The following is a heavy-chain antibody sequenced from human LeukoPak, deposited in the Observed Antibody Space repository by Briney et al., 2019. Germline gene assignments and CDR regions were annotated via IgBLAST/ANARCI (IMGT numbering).Heavy chain of an antibody. CDR3: AKDLSRDVEGSDY. J-gene: IGHJ4*02. D-gene: IGHD3-10*01. V-gene: IGHV3-30*02. CDR1: GFTFSSYG. Sequence: PGGSLRLSCAASGFTFSSYGMHWVRQAPGKGLEWVAVIWYDGSNKYYADSVKGRFTISRDNSKNTLYLQMNSLRAEDTAVYYCAKDLSRDVEGSDYWGQGTLVTVSS. CDR2: IWYDGSNK.